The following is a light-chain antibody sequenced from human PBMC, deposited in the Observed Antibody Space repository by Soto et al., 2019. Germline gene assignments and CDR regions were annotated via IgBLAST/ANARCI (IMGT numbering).Light chain of an antibody. V-gene: IGKV1-5*03. J-gene: IGKJ4*01. CDR3: QQYNTYPLT. CDR2: KAS. Sequence: DIPMTQSPSTLSASVGDRVTITCRASQRISTWLAWYQQKPGKAPKLLIYKASSLESGVPSRFSGSGSGTEFTLTISSLQPDDFAAYYCQQYNTYPLTFGGGTTVEIK. CDR1: QRISTW.